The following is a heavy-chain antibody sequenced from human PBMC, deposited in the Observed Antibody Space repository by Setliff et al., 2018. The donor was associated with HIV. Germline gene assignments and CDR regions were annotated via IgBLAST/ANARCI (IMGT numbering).Heavy chain of an antibody. CDR1: GDTFATYV. CDR2: RSPIFSTT. Sequence: SVKVSCKGSGDTFATYVVSWVRQAPGQGLEWMGGRSPIFSTTNYAQKFQGRVTITTDESTSRAYMELSSLRSEDTAIYYCAITSRGYSLQRGGAFDIWGQGTLVTVSS. CDR3: AITSRGYSLQRGGAFDI. V-gene: IGHV1-69*05. J-gene: IGHJ3*02. D-gene: IGHD3-22*01.